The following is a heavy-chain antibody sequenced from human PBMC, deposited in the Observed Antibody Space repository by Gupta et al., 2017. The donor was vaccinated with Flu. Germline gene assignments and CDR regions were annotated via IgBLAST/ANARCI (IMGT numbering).Heavy chain of an antibody. Sequence: EVQLVESGGGLVQPGGSLRLSCAASGFTFSSCWMSWVRQAPGKGLEWVANIKQDGSEKYYVDSVKGRFTISRDNAKNSLYLQMNSLRAEDTAVYYCARDRGYSYGTYYYYGMDVWGQGTTVTVSS. CDR2: IKQDGSEK. J-gene: IGHJ6*02. D-gene: IGHD5-18*01. V-gene: IGHV3-7*01. CDR1: GFTFSSCW. CDR3: ARDRGYSYGTYYYYGMDV.